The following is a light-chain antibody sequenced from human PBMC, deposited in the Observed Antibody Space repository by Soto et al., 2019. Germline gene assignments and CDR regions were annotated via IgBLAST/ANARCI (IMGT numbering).Light chain of an antibody. J-gene: IGLJ3*02. CDR3: QSYDSSLSGGV. V-gene: IGLV1-40*01. Sequence: QPVLTQPPSVSGAPGQRVTISCTGSSSNIGAGYVVHWYQQLPGTAPKLLIYDNSNRPSGVPDRFSGSKSGTSASLAITGLQAEDEADYYCQSYDSSLSGGVFGGGTKVTV. CDR2: DNS. CDR1: SSNIGAGYV.